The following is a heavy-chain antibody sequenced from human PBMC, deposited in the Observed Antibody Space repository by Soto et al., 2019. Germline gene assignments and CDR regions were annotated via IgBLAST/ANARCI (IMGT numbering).Heavy chain of an antibody. J-gene: IGHJ4*02. D-gene: IGHD3-3*01. CDR3: ARGVLRYDFWSGYLPMYFDY. Sequence: SVTIRLTSAVYGGTFSGYYWSWIRKHPGKGLEWIGEINHSGSTNYNPSLKSRVTISVDTSKNQFSLKLSSVTAADTAVYYCARGVLRYDFWSGYLPMYFDYWGQGTLVTVSS. V-gene: IGHV4-34*01. CDR1: GGTFSGYY. CDR2: INHSGST.